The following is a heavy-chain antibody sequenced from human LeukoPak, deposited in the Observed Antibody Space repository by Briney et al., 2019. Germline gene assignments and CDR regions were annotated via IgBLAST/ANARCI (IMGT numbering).Heavy chain of an antibody. D-gene: IGHD5-12*01. CDR1: GFTFSSYS. J-gene: IGHJ4*02. Sequence: GGSLRLSCAASGFTFSSYSIHWVRQAPGKGLEWVTVISADGRTQYYSDSVKGRFTISRDNSLNTLHLQMNSLRTGDTAAYYCAREFGHDRWYFDYWGQGALVTVSS. V-gene: IGHV3-30*03. CDR3: AREFGHDRWYFDY. CDR2: ISADGRTQ.